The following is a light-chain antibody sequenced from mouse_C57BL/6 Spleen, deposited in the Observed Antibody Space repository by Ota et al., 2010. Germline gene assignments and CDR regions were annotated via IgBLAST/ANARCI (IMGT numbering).Light chain of an antibody. Sequence: DVVMTQTPLHFCRVYPIWTTSSISCKSSQSLLDSDGKTYLNWLLQRPGQSPKRLIYLVSKLDSGVPDRFTGSGSGTDFTLKISRVEAEDLGVYYCWQGTHFPTWTFGGGTKLEIK. CDR3: WQGTHFPTWT. CDR2: LVS. CDR1: QSLLDSDGKTY. J-gene: IGKJ1*01. V-gene: IGKV1-135*01.